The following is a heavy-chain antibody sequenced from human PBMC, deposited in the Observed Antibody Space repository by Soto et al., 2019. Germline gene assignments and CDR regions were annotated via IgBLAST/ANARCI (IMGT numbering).Heavy chain of an antibody. CDR2: ISYDGSNK. CDR1: GFTFSSYG. D-gene: IGHD2-2*01. V-gene: IGHV3-30*18. CDR3: AKSGRESAAPGY. Sequence: LRLSCAASGFTFSSYGMHWVRQAPGKGLEWVAVISYDGSNKYYADSVKGRFTISRDNSKNTLYLQMNSLRAEDTAVYYCAKSGRESAAPGYWGQGTLVTVSS. J-gene: IGHJ4*02.